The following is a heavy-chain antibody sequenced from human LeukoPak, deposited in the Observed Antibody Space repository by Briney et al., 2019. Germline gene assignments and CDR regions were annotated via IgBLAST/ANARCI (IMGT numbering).Heavy chain of an antibody. CDR1: GGSISSYY. CDR2: IYYSGST. V-gene: IGHV4-59*01. Sequence: SETLSLTCTVSGGSISSYYWSWIRQPPGKGLEWIGYIYYSGSTNYNPSLKSRVTISVDTSKNQFSLKLSSVTAADTAVYYCARVPPAHYYYDIRGVGAFDIWGQGTMVTVSS. D-gene: IGHD3-22*01. J-gene: IGHJ3*02. CDR3: ARVPPAHYYYDIRGVGAFDI.